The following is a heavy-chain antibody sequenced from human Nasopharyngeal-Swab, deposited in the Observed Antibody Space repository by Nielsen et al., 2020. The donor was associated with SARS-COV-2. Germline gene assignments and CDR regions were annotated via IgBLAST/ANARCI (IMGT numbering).Heavy chain of an antibody. J-gene: IGHJ3*02. CDR1: GGSFSGYY. D-gene: IGHD6-19*01. Sequence: SETLSLNCAVYGGSFSGYYWSWIRQPPGKGLEWIGEINHSGSTNYNPSLKSRVTISVDTSKNQFSLKLSSVTAADTAVYYCARAGSGPLYAFDIWGQGTMVTVSS. CDR3: ARAGSGPLYAFDI. CDR2: INHSGST. V-gene: IGHV4-34*01.